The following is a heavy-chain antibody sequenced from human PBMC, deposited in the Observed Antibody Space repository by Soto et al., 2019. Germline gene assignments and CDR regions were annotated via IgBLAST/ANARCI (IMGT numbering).Heavy chain of an antibody. Sequence: EVQLLESGGGLGQPGGSLRLSCAASGFTFSRYAMSWVRQAPGKGLEWVSAISGSGDSTYYTYSVKGRFTISRDNSKNTLYLQMNSLRAEDTAVYYCANRAMGAPDFDYWGQGTLVTVSS. J-gene: IGHJ4*02. D-gene: IGHD1-26*01. V-gene: IGHV3-23*01. CDR1: GFTFSRYA. CDR3: ANRAMGAPDFDY. CDR2: ISGSGDST.